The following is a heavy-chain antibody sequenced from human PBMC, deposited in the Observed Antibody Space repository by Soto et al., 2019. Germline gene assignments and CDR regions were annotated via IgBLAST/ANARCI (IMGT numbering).Heavy chain of an antibody. J-gene: IGHJ4*02. Sequence: GGSLRLSCAASGFTFSSYSMNWVRQAPGKGLEWVSYISSSSSTIYYADSVKGGFTISRDNAKNSLYLRMNSLRDEDTAVYYCARGVHSNGWSYWGQGNLVTVSS. D-gene: IGHD6-19*01. CDR1: GFTFSSYS. CDR2: ISSSSSTI. CDR3: ARGVHSNGWSY. V-gene: IGHV3-48*02.